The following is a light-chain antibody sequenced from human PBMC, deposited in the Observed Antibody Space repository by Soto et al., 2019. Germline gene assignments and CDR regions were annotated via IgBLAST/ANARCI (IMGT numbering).Light chain of an antibody. CDR3: QQYYSSPLT. Sequence: DIVMTQSPDSLAVSLGERATINCKSSQSFSYSSDKRNCLAWYQQKPGLPPKLLIYWASTRESGVPDRFSGTVSGTDFTLTISSLQAEDVAVYYCQQYYSSPLTFGGGTKVEIK. CDR2: WAS. J-gene: IGKJ4*01. V-gene: IGKV4-1*01. CDR1: QSFSYSSDKRNC.